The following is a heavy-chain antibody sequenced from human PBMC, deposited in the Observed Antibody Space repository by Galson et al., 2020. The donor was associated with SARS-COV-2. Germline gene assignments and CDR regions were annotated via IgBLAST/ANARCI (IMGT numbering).Heavy chain of an antibody. CDR1: GDSVSNNTAV. J-gene: IGHJ5*02. V-gene: IGHV6-1*01. CDR2: TYYRSKWYY. Sequence: SQTLSLTCAISGDSVSNNTAVWSWIRQSPSRGLEWLGRTYYRSKWYYDYAPSLKSRIIINPDTAKNQFSLHLTSVTPEDTAVYYCASEWVPANSFDPWGQGTLVTVSS. CDR3: ASEWVPANSFDP. D-gene: IGHD2-2*01.